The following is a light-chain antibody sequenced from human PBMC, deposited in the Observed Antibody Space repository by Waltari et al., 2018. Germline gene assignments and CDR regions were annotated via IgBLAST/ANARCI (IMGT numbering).Light chain of an antibody. CDR3: QEANSFPRAT. CDR2: AAS. J-gene: IGKJ4*01. V-gene: IGKV1-12*01. Sequence: DIQLTQSPSSVSASVGDNVTIACRASKAISNKLAWYQQRAGKAPKLLIFAASTLQGGVPSRFSGSGSGTDFTLTINSLQPEDFATYYCQEANSFPRATFGGGTKVEIK. CDR1: KAISNK.